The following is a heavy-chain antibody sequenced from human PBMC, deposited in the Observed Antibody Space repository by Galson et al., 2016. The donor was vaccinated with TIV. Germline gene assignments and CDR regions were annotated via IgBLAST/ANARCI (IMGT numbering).Heavy chain of an antibody. CDR3: TRGIAARPAIAVDAFDV. CDR1: GFIFSNAW. J-gene: IGHJ3*01. CDR2: INHFRSS. Sequence: SLRLSCAASGFIFSNAWMSWVRQAPGKGLEWIGEINHFRSSNYNPSLKRRLTISIDTPKKQFSLSLRSVTAADTAIYYCTRGIAARPAIAVDAFDVWGPGTMVAVSS. D-gene: IGHD6-6*01. V-gene: IGHV4-4*02.